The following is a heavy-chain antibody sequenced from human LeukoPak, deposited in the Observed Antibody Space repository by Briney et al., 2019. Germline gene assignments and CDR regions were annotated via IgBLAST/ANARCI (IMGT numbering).Heavy chain of an antibody. V-gene: IGHV1-8*01. CDR2: MNPNSGNT. J-gene: IGHJ4*02. CDR1: GYTFTSYD. CDR3: ARGQKRSTYYDFLSGYYPPLYFDY. D-gene: IGHD3-3*01. Sequence: ASVKVSCKASGYTFTSYDINWVRQATGQGLEWMGWMNPNSGNTGYAQKFQGRVTMTRNTSISTAYMELSSLRSEDTAVYYCARGQKRSTYYDFLSGYYPPLYFDYWGQGTLVTVSS.